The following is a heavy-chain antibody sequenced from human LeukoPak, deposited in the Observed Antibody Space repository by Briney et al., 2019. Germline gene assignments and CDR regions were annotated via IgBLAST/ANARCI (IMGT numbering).Heavy chain of an antibody. CDR2: INHSGST. CDR1: GGSFSGYY. D-gene: IGHD2-15*01. V-gene: IGHV4-34*01. J-gene: IGHJ5*02. Sequence: SETLSLTCAVYGGSFSGYYWSWIRQPPGKGLEWIGEINHSGSTNYNPSLKSRVTISVDTSKNQFSLKLSSVTAADTAVYYCARGPHHGGYRSGGSCWRFDPWGQGTLVTVSS. CDR3: ARGPHHGGYRSGGSCWRFDP.